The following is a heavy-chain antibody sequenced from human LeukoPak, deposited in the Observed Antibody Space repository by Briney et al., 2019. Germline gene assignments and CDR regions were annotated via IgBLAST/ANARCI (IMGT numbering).Heavy chain of an antibody. J-gene: IGHJ3*02. CDR2: ISYDGSNQ. CDR3: ARPRVPGAPLDAFGI. V-gene: IGHV3-30-3*01. CDR1: GFTFSTYS. D-gene: IGHD2-2*01. Sequence: PGGSLRLSCASSGFTFSTYSMHWVRQAPGKGLEWLSFISYDGSNQNYADSVKGRFTISRDNSKNTLYLQMNSLRAEDTAVYYCARPRVPGAPLDAFGIWGQGTMVTVSS.